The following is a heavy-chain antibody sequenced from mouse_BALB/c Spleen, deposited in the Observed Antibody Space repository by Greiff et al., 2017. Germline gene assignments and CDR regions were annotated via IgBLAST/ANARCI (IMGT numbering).Heavy chain of an antibody. CDR1: GFTFSSYG. V-gene: IGHV5-6-3*01. CDR2: INSNGGST. D-gene: IGHD2-3*01. J-gene: IGHJ4*01. Sequence: EVQGVESGGGLVQPGGSLKLSCAASGFTFSSYGMSWVRQTPDKRLELVATINSNGGSTYYPDSVKGRFTISRDNAKNTLYLQMSSLKSEDTAMYYCARDGYSPYYAMDYWGQGTSVTVSS. CDR3: ARDGYSPYYAMDY.